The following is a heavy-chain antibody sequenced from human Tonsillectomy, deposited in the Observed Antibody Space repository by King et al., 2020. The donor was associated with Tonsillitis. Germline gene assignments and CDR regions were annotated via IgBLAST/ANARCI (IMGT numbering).Heavy chain of an antibody. V-gene: IGHV1-18*01. CDR1: GYTFTTYG. D-gene: IGHD2-21*02. Sequence: QLVQSGAEVKKPGASVKVSCKASGYTFTTYGISWVRQAPGQGLEWMGWTSADNGNTNYDQKLQGKVTITTDTATNTAYMELRSLISDDTAVYYCARDVMVVTAIPGYWGQGTLVTVSS. CDR3: ARDVMVVTAIPGY. CDR2: TSADNGNT. J-gene: IGHJ4*02.